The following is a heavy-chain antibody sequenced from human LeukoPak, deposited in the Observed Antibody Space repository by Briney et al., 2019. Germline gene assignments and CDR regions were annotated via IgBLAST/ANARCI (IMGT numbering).Heavy chain of an antibody. Sequence: PGRSLRLSCAASGFTFNMYGMHWVRQAPGKGLEWVAGISNDGSTKDYADSVKGRFTISRDSSKKSMFLQMNSLRAVDTAVYYCAKAAYCTSTSCHFSGYAQRPLDSWGQGTLVTVSS. CDR1: GFTFNMYG. CDR2: ISNDGSTK. D-gene: IGHD2-2*01. J-gene: IGHJ4*02. CDR3: AKAAYCTSTSCHFSGYAQRPLDS. V-gene: IGHV3-30*18.